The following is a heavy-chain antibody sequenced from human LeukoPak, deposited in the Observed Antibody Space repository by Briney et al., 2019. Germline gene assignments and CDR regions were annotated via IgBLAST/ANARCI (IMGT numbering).Heavy chain of an antibody. Sequence: ASVKVSCKASGYTFTSYYIHWVRQAPGQGLEWMGLINPSGGSTNYAQKFQGRVTMTRDTSTSTVYMELSSLRSEDTAVYYCARVKIGYCSGGSCYFDYWGQGTLVTVSS. CDR2: INPSGGST. CDR1: GYTFTSYY. V-gene: IGHV1-46*01. J-gene: IGHJ4*02. D-gene: IGHD2-15*01. CDR3: ARVKIGYCSGGSCYFDY.